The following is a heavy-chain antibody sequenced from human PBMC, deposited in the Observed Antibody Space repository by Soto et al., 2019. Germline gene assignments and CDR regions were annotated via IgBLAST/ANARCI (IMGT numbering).Heavy chain of an antibody. D-gene: IGHD3-16*02. Sequence: PSETLSLTCTVSGGSISSYYWSWIRQPPGKGLEWIGYIYYSGSTNCNPSLKSRVTISVDTSKNQFSLKLSSVTAADTAVYYCAREGHDYVWGSYRYRGAFDIWGQGTMVTVS. CDR2: IYYSGST. J-gene: IGHJ3*02. V-gene: IGHV4-59*01. CDR3: AREGHDYVWGSYRYRGAFDI. CDR1: GGSISSYY.